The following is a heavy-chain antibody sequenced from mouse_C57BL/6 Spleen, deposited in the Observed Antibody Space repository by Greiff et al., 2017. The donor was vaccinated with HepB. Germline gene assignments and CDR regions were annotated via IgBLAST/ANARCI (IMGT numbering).Heavy chain of an antibody. CDR2: INPSSGYT. V-gene: IGHV1-4*01. Sequence: QVQLQQSGAELARPGASVKMSCKASGYTFTSYTMHWVKQRPGQGLEWIGYINPSSGYTKYNQKFKDKATLTADKSSSTAYMQLSSVTSEDSAVYYCASARYYDYFDYWGQGTTLTVSS. CDR1: GYTFTSYT. D-gene: IGHD1-1*01. CDR3: ASARYYDYFDY. J-gene: IGHJ2*01.